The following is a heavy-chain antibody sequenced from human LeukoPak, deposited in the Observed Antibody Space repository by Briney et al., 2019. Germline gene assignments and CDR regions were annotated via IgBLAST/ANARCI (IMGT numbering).Heavy chain of an antibody. J-gene: IGHJ4*02. CDR3: ARTAGIAVAGSRQYFDY. CDR1: GGSVTSTNW. V-gene: IGHV4-4*02. Sequence: SETLSLTCDVSGGSVTSTNWWTWVRQPPGKGLEWIGSFYYSGSTYYNPSLNSRVAISVDMSKNQFSLKLSSVTAADTAMYYCARTAGIAVAGSRQYFDYWGQGTLVAVSS. D-gene: IGHD6-19*01. CDR2: FYYSGST.